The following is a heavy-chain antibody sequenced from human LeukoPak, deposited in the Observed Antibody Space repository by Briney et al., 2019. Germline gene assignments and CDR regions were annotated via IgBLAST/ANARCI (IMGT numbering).Heavy chain of an antibody. J-gene: IGHJ5*02. V-gene: IGHV3-11*01. D-gene: IGHD6-13*01. CDR2: ISSSGSTI. CDR3: ARVRGSQQLVRWFDP. CDR1: GFTFSNAW. Sequence: KTGGSLRLSCAASGFTFSNAWMSWVRQAPGKGLEWVSYISSSGSTIYYADSVKGRFTISRDNAKNSLYLQMNSLRAEDTAVYYCARVRGSQQLVRWFDPWGQGTLVTVSS.